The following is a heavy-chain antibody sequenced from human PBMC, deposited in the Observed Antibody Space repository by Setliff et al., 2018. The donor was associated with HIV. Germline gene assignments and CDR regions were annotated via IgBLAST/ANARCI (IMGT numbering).Heavy chain of an antibody. CDR2: IYYSGIT. V-gene: IGHV4-30-4*08. D-gene: IGHD2-2*01. CDR1: GGSISSGDYY. Sequence: KPSETLSLTCTVSGGSISSGDYYWSWIRQPPGKGLEWIGYIYYSGITYYHPPLKSRVTISVDTSKNQFSLKLSSVTAADTAVYYCAGVCCSSTSCYNYYYYGMDVWGQGTTVTVSS. J-gene: IGHJ6*02. CDR3: AGVCCSSTSCYNYYYYGMDV.